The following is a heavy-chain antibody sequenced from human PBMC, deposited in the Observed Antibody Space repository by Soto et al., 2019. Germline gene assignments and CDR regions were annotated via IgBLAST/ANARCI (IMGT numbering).Heavy chain of an antibody. D-gene: IGHD5-12*01. CDR2: IYYSGST. Sequence: SETLSLTCTVSGGSISSYYWSRIRQPPGKGLEWIGYIYYSGSTNYNPSLKSRVTISVDTSKNQFSLKLSSVTAADTAVYYCARDCSVNQRWLRGYYGMDVWGQGTTVTVSS. CDR1: GGSISSYY. V-gene: IGHV4-59*01. J-gene: IGHJ6*02. CDR3: ARDCSVNQRWLRGYYGMDV.